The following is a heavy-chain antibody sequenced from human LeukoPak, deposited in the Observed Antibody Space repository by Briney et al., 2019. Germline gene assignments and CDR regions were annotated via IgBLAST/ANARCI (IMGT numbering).Heavy chain of an antibody. D-gene: IGHD4-17*01. CDR1: GFTFSNYA. V-gene: IGHV3-30-3*01. J-gene: IGHJ6*02. CDR2: ISYDGTNK. CDR3: ARDLSSSDGDPLGFYGMDV. Sequence: GGSLRLSCAASGFTFSNYAMHWVRQAPGTGLKWVAVISYDGTNKYSADSVKGRFTISRDNSKNTLYLQMNSLRAEDTALYYCARDLSSSDGDPLGFYGMDVWGQGTTVTVSS.